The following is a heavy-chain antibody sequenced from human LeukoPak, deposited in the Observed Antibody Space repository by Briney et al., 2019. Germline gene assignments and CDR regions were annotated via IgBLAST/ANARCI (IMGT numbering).Heavy chain of an antibody. D-gene: IGHD3-22*01. CDR2: ISAYNGNT. Sequence: ASVKVSCKASGYTFTSYGISWVRQAPGQGLEWMGWISAYNGNTNYAQKLQGRVTMTTDTSTSTAYMELRSLRSDDTAVYYCARGYYYDSSGYWFDPWGQGTLVTVSS. V-gene: IGHV1-18*01. J-gene: IGHJ5*02. CDR1: GYTFTSYG. CDR3: ARGYYYDSSGYWFDP.